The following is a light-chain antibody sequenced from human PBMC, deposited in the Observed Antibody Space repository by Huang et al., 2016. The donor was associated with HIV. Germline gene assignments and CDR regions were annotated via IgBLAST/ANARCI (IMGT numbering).Light chain of an antibody. CDR2: GAS. J-gene: IGKJ1*01. Sequence: DIQLTQSPSSLSASLGDRVTITCRASQTISGYLNWYQQKPGKAPKILIFGASNLHSGVPSRCSGSGSGTDFTLTVSSMQPEDFATYYCQQSYSSPPTFGQGTEVEIK. CDR1: QTISGY. CDR3: QQSYSSPPT. V-gene: IGKV1-39*01.